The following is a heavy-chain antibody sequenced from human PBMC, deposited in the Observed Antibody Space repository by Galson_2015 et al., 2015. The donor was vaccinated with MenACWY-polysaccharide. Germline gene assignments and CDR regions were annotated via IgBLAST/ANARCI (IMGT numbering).Heavy chain of an antibody. Sequence: SLRLSCAASGFTFSSYWMHWVRQAPGKGLVWVSRINSDGSSTSYADSVKGRFTISRDNAKNTLYLQMNSLRAEDTAVYYCAGGDASANWRRQDAVEIWGPRTMFAVTS. CDR1: GFTFSSYW. CDR2: INSDGSST. CDR3: AGGDASANWRRQDAVEI. D-gene: IGHD1-1*01. J-gene: IGHJ3*02. V-gene: IGHV3-74*01.